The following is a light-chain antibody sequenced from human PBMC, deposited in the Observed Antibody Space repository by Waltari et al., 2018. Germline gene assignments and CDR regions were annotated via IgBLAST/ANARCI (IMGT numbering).Light chain of an antibody. CDR1: SCALSEPSY. J-gene: IGLJ3*02. CDR3: ALYMGSGIWV. CDR2: NGN. Sequence: QTVVTQEPSLSVSTGGTVTLTCPFISCALSEPSYPPWYQQTPGHHPRSLVDNGNSLSSGVPDRFSDSILGNKAALTITGAQADDESDYYCALYMGSGIWVFGGGTRLTVL. V-gene: IGLV8-61*01.